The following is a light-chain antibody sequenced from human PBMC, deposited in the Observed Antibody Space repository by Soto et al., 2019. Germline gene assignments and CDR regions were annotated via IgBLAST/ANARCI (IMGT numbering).Light chain of an antibody. J-gene: IGKJ1*01. V-gene: IGKV3-15*01. CDR1: QTVSRN. Sequence: EVVMTESPATLSVSPGERATLSCRASQTVSRNLAWYQQRPGQAPRLLIYDISNRATGVPARFSGSGSETEFTLTIRSLQSEDFAVYFCQQYNNWPSFGKGTKVDIK. CDR2: DIS. CDR3: QQYNNWPS.